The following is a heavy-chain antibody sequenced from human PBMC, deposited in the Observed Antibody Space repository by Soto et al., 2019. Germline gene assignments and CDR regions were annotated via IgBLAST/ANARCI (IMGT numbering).Heavy chain of an antibody. CDR2: ISADNGNT. CDR1: GYSFTTYG. J-gene: IGHJ6*02. Sequence: QVQLVQSGGEVKKPGASVKVSCKTSGYSFTTYGRTWLRQAPGPGLEWMGWISADNGNTNYGQKLQGRFTMTTDTSTSTAYMELGSLRSDPTAVYSCAGEGRAPYFYNGMDVWGQGGTVTFSS. V-gene: IGHV1-18*01. CDR3: AGEGRAPYFYNGMDV.